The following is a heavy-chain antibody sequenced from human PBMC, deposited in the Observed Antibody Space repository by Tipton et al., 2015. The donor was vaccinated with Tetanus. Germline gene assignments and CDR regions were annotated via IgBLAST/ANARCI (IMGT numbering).Heavy chain of an antibody. CDR1: GHNSRSYW. CDR2: IYPGDSDA. D-gene: IGHD3-10*01. V-gene: IGHV5-51*01. CDR3: ARLPKHYSASGST. J-gene: IGHJ5*02. Sequence: QLVQSGAEVKKPGESLKISCKVSGHNSRSYWISWVRQMPGKGLEWMGIIYPGDSDATYSPSFQGQVTISIDKSINTAYLHWRGLRASDTAIYFCARLPKHYSASGSTWGQGTLVTVSS.